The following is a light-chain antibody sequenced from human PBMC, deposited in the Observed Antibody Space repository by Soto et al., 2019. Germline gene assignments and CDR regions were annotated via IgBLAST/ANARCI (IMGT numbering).Light chain of an antibody. J-gene: IGKJ1*01. CDR1: QGIRND. V-gene: IGKV1-6*02. CDR2: AAS. CDR3: LQDHDASWT. Sequence: IQVTQYPSSLSASVGDRDTLTCRASQGIRNDLAWYQQKPGKPPTLLIYAASNLQSGVPSRFSGNRSGTECTLAISRLQPEDFETYYGLQDHDASWTVGQGTKV.